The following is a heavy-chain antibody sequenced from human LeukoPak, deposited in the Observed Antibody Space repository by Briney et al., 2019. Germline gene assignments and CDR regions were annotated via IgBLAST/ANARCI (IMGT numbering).Heavy chain of an antibody. J-gene: IGHJ4*02. Sequence: GRSLRPSCAASGFTFSSYAMHWVRQAPGKGLEWVAVISYDGSNKYYADSVKGRFTISRDNSKNTLYLQMNSLRAEDTAVYYCARHSGSYDYWGQGTLVTVSS. CDR3: ARHSGSYDY. D-gene: IGHD1-26*01. CDR2: ISYDGSNK. V-gene: IGHV3-30-3*01. CDR1: GFTFSSYA.